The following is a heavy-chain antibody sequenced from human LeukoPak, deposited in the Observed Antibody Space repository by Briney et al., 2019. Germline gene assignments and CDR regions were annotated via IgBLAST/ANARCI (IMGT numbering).Heavy chain of an antibody. D-gene: IGHD3-22*01. Sequence: PSETLSLTCTVSGGSISNYQWSWMRQPPEKGLEWIGYIYHSGTTNYKPSLKSRVTISVDTSKNQFSLKLSSVTAADTAVYYCARDMYYYDSSGYYRFDYWGQGTLVTVSS. CDR1: GGSISNYQ. CDR2: IYHSGTT. J-gene: IGHJ4*02. CDR3: ARDMYYYDSSGYYRFDY. V-gene: IGHV4-59*12.